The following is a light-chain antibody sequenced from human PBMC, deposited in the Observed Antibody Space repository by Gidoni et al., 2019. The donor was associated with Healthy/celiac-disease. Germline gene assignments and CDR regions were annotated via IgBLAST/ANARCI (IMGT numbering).Light chain of an antibody. J-gene: IGKJ4*01. Sequence: EIVLTQSPATLSLSPGERATLSCRASQSVSSYLAWYQQKPGQAPMLLIYDASNRATGIPARFSGSVSVTDFTLTISSLEPEDFAVYYCQQRSNWPLTFGGGTKVEIK. V-gene: IGKV3-11*01. CDR1: QSVSSY. CDR3: QQRSNWPLT. CDR2: DAS.